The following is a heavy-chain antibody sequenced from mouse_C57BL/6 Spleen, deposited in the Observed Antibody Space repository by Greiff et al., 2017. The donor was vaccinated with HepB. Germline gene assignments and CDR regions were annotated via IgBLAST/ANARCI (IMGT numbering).Heavy chain of an antibody. V-gene: IGHV5-4*01. CDR2: ISDGGSYT. Sequence: VQLKESGGGLVKPGGSLKLSCAASGFTFSSYAMSWVRQTPEKRLEWVATISDGGSYTYYPDNVKGRFTISRDNAKNNLYLQMSHLKSEDTAMYYCARAEDYYGNFRDYWGQCTTLTVSS. D-gene: IGHD2-1*01. CDR3: ARAEDYYGNFRDY. CDR1: GFTFSSYA. J-gene: IGHJ2*01.